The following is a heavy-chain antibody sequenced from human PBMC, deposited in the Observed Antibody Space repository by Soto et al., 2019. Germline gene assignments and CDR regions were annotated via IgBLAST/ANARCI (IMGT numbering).Heavy chain of an antibody. CDR3: ARVVILVPTASTHSYYHMDV. D-gene: IGHD2-2*01. Sequence: QVQLVQSGAEVRKPGSSVTVSCKASGGTFSNYAISWVRQAPGQGLEWMGGIIPIVGTGSYAQKFQGRVTITADEPTTTAYMELSSLRFEDTAVYYCARVVILVPTASTHSYYHMDVWGPGTTGTVS. V-gene: IGHV1-69*01. CDR1: GGTFSNYA. J-gene: IGHJ6*02. CDR2: IIPIVGTG.